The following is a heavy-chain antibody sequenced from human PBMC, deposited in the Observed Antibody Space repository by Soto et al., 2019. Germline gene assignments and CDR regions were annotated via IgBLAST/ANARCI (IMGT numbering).Heavy chain of an antibody. CDR3: ASSADTAMVIVHYYYGMDV. D-gene: IGHD5-18*01. J-gene: IGHJ6*02. Sequence: PGGSLRLSCAASGFTFSSYSMNWVRQAPGKGLEWVSSISSSSSYICYADSVKGRFTISRDNAKNSLYLQMNSLRAEDTAVYYCASSADTAMVIVHYYYGMDVWGQGTTVTVSS. CDR2: ISSSSSYI. V-gene: IGHV3-21*01. CDR1: GFTFSSYS.